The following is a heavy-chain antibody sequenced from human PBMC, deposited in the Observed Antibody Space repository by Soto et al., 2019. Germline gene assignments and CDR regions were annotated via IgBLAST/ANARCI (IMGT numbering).Heavy chain of an antibody. J-gene: IGHJ5*02. V-gene: IGHV1-46*01. CDR1: GYTFTSYY. Sequence: ASVKVSWKASGYTFTSYYMHWVRQAPGLGLEWMGIINPSGGSTSYAQKFQGRVTMTRDTSTSTVYMELSSLRSEDTAVYYCARGGMGYCSSTSCPAADWFDPWGQGTLVTVSS. CDR3: ARGGMGYCSSTSCPAADWFDP. D-gene: IGHD2-2*01. CDR2: INPSGGST.